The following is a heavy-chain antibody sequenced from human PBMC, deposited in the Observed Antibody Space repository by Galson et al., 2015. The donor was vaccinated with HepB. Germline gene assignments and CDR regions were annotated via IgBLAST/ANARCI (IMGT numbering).Heavy chain of an antibody. CDR1: GGTFSSYA. D-gene: IGHD2-21*02. V-gene: IGHV1-3*01. J-gene: IGHJ4*02. CDR2: INAGNGNT. Sequence: SVKVSCKASGGTFSSYAMHWVRQAPGQRLEWMGWINAGNGNTKYSQKFQGRVTITRDTSASTAYMELSSLRSEDTAVYYCARDPPIYCGGDCYPFDYWGQGTLVTVSS. CDR3: ARDPPIYCGGDCYPFDY.